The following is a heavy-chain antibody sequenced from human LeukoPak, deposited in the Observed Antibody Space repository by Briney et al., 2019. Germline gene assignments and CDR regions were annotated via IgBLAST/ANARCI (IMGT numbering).Heavy chain of an antibody. CDR3: ARHANGGSSWYRGYYYYYYMDV. CDR1: GFTFSSYS. CDR2: ISSSSSTI. D-gene: IGHD6-13*01. Sequence: GGSLRLSCAASGFTFSSYSMNWVRQAPGKGLEWVSYISSSSSTIYYADSVKGRFTISRDNAKNSLYLQMNSLRAEDTAVYYCARHANGGSSWYRGYYYYYYMDVWGKGTTVTVSS. J-gene: IGHJ6*03. V-gene: IGHV3-48*01.